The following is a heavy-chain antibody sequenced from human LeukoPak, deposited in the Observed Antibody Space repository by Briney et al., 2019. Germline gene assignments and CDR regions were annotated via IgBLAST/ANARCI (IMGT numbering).Heavy chain of an antibody. D-gene: IGHD6-13*01. CDR3: AREGDSGSSSWYTNWFDP. Sequence: ASVKVSCKASGGTFSSYAISWVRQAPGQGLEWMGGIIPIFGTANYAQKFQGRVTITTDESTSTAYMEQSSLRSEDTAVYYCAREGDSGSSSWYTNWFDPWGQGTLVTVSS. CDR1: GGTFSSYA. J-gene: IGHJ5*02. CDR2: IIPIFGTA. V-gene: IGHV1-69*05.